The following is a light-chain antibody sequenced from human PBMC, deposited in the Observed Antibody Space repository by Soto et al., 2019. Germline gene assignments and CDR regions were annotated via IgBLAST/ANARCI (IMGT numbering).Light chain of an antibody. V-gene: IGLV3-21*02. CDR3: QVWDIGRDVV. CDR1: NIESKS. CDR2: DDS. Sequence: SYELTQPPSVSVAPGQTATITCGGSNIESKSVHWYQQRPGQAPVLVVYDDSDRPSGIPERFSGSNSGNTATLTISRVEAGDEADYYCQVWDIGRDVVFGGGTKLTVL. J-gene: IGLJ2*01.